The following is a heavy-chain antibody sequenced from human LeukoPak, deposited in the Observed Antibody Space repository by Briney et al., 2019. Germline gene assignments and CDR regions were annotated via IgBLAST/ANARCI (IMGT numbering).Heavy chain of an antibody. J-gene: IGHJ4*02. CDR1: GYTFTGNY. Sequence: GASVKVSCKASGYTFTGNYMHWVRQAPGQGLEWMGWINPNSGGTNYAQKFQDRVTVTRDTSISTAYMELSRLRSDDTAVYYCARVSSSWYGVFDYWGQGTLVTVSS. D-gene: IGHD6-13*01. CDR3: ARVSSSWYGVFDY. V-gene: IGHV1-2*02. CDR2: INPNSGGT.